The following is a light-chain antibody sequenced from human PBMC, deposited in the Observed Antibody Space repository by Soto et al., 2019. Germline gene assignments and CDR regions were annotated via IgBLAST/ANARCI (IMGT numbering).Light chain of an antibody. CDR3: SSYRTSNTRQIV. CDR1: SSDVGGYNY. Sequence: QSALTQPASVSGSPGQSITISCTGTSSDVGGYNYVSWYQHHPGKAPKLMVYEVSNRPSGVSNRFSGSKSGNTASLSISGLHPEDEADYYCSSYRTSNTRQIVCGTGTKVTVL. CDR2: EVS. J-gene: IGLJ1*01. V-gene: IGLV2-14*01.